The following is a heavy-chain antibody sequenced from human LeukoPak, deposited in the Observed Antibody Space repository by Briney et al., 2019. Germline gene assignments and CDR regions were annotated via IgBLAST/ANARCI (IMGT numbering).Heavy chain of an antibody. V-gene: IGHV3-21*01. D-gene: IGHD4-11*01. CDR2: ISTSSIYI. Sequence: GGSLRLSCAVSGFIFSSYSMNWVRQAPGKGLEWVSSISTSSIYIYYADSVKGRFTISRDNAKNSLYLQMNSLRAEDTGLYYCARATTAKRGSEGYWGRGTLVTVSS. J-gene: IGHJ4*02. CDR1: GFIFSSYS. CDR3: ARATTAKRGSEGY.